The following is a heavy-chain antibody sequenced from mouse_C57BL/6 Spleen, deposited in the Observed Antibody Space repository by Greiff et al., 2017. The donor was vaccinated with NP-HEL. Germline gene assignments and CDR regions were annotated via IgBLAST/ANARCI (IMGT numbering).Heavy chain of an antibody. CDR3: TRGPSYYSNLYAMDY. J-gene: IGHJ4*01. D-gene: IGHD2-5*01. CDR1: GFTFSSYA. CDR2: ISSGGDYI. Sequence: EVKLMESGEGLVKPGGSLKLSCAASGFTFSSYAMSWVRQTPEKRLEWVAYISSGGDYIYYADTVKGRFTISRDNARNTLYLQMSSLKSEDTAMYYCTRGPSYYSNLYAMDYWGQGTSVTVSS. V-gene: IGHV5-9-1*02.